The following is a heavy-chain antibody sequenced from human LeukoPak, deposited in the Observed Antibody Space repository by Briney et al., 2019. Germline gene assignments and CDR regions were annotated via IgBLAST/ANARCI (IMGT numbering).Heavy chain of an antibody. Sequence: GGSLRLSGADFESTLISNGMNWVRQPPGKGLVWVPAISADGSVTGYADSVKGRFTISRDNTKSTLYLQMNSLRAEDTAVYYCATAGGDGSRMGFDPWGQGTLVTVSS. V-gene: IGHV3-74*01. D-gene: IGHD2-15*01. J-gene: IGHJ5*02. CDR3: ATAGGDGSRMGFDP. CDR2: ISADGSVT. CDR1: ESTLISNG.